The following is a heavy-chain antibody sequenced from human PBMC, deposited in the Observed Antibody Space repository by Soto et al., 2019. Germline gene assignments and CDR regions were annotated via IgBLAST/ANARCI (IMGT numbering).Heavy chain of an antibody. CDR1: GFTFSHDW. CDR2: IISGGTRV. Sequence: EEKLVESGGGVVQPGGSLRLSCAASGFTFSHDWMNWVRQGPGKGLEWISRIISGGTRVTYADSVKGRFTITRDNAKNMLYLEMHSLTVEDTAVYYYARERTSKGGMDVWGQGTTVTVSS. V-gene: IGHV3-74*01. J-gene: IGHJ6*02. CDR3: ARERTSKGGMDV.